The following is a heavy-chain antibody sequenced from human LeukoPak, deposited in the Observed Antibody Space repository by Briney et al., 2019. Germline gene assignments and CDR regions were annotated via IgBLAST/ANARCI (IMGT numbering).Heavy chain of an antibody. Sequence: SETLSLTCTVSGGSISSGGFYWGWIRQHPGKGLEWIGYISYSGSTYYNPSLKSRVTISVDTSKNQFSLNLSSVTAADTAVYYCAVDSLDYYDSSGFYHYWGQGTLVTVSS. CDR2: ISYSGST. CDR1: GGSISSGGFY. J-gene: IGHJ4*02. CDR3: AVDSLDYYDSSGFYHY. V-gene: IGHV4-31*03. D-gene: IGHD3-22*01.